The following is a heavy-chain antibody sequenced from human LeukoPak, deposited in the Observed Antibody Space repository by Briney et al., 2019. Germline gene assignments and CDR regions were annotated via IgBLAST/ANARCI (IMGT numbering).Heavy chain of an antibody. D-gene: IGHD5-12*01. V-gene: IGHV5-51*01. Sequence: GESLKISCKGSGYSFTSYWIGWVRQMPGKGLEWMGIIYPGDSDTRYSPSFQGQVTISADKSISTAYLQWSSLKASDTAMYYCARSCGYSGYEDTCFDYWGQGTLVTVSS. CDR3: ARSCGYSGYEDTCFDY. CDR1: GYSFTSYW. J-gene: IGHJ4*02. CDR2: IYPGDSDT.